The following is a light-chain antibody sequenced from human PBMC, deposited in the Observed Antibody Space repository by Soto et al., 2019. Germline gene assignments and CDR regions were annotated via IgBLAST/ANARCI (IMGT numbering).Light chain of an antibody. V-gene: IGKV1-5*03. J-gene: IGKJ1*01. Sequence: DIPMTQSPSTLSASVGDRVTITCRASQSISSWLAWYQQKPGKAPKLLIYKASSLESGVPSRFSGSGSGTEFTLTTSSLQPVDFATYYCQQYNSYSWTFGQGTKVEIK. CDR3: QQYNSYSWT. CDR1: QSISSW. CDR2: KAS.